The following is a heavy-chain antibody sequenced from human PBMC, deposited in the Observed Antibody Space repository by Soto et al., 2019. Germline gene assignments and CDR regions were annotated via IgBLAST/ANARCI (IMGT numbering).Heavy chain of an antibody. Sequence: QLQLQESGAGLVKPSETLSLTCTVSRVSISGTSYYWGWIRQTPAKGLEWIGTIYYSGETFYNPSLKSRVTISIDTSKNHFSLNLTSVTAADTAIYFCARHGSFWGQGALVTVSS. CDR2: IYYSGET. J-gene: IGHJ1*01. D-gene: IGHD3-16*02. CDR1: RVSISGTSYY. CDR3: ARHGSF. V-gene: IGHV4-39*01.